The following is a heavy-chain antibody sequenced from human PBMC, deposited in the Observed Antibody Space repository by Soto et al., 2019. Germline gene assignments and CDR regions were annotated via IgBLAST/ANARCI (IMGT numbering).Heavy chain of an antibody. D-gene: IGHD4-17*01. J-gene: IGHJ4*02. CDR2: IWYDGSNK. CDR3: ARKGDYGDYADY. CDR1: GFIFDNYG. V-gene: IGHV3-33*01. Sequence: QVELVESGGGVVQPGRSLRLSCAASGFIFDNYGMHWVRQAPGKGLEWVALIWYDGSNKYYSDSVKVRFTISRDNSKSTMYLQMNSLRDDDTAVYYCARKGDYGDYADYWGQGALVTVSS.